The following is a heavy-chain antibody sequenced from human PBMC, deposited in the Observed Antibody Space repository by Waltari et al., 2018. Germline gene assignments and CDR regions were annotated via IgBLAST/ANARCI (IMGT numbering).Heavy chain of an antibody. CDR2: FGVGGKS. Sequence: QVQLQESGPGLVKPSETLSLICSVSGASMNTYCWGWIRQPAGQGLEFIGRFGVGGKSAYNPSLRSRFTMSADTSKSQFSLRVTSVTAADTAVYYCARVQVTTESDWLDPWGQGTLVTVSS. CDR1: GASMNTYC. J-gene: IGHJ5*02. CDR3: ARVQVTTESDWLDP. D-gene: IGHD4-17*01. V-gene: IGHV4-4*07.